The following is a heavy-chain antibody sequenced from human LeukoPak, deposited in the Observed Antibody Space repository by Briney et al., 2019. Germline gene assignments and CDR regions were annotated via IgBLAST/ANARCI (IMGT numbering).Heavy chain of an antibody. D-gene: IGHD1-26*01. V-gene: IGHV4-39*07. CDR3: ARAVRSRWVLRY. Sequence: SETLSLTCTVSGGSISSSSYYWSWIRQPPGKGLEWIGEINHSGSTNYNPSLKSRVTISVDTSKNQFSLKLSSVTAADTAGYYCARAVRSRWVLRYWGQGTLVTVSS. CDR2: INHSGST. CDR1: GGSISSSSYY. J-gene: IGHJ4*02.